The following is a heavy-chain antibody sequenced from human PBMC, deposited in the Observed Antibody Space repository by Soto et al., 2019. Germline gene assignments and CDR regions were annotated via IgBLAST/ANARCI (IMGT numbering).Heavy chain of an antibody. CDR1: GGSISSGGYY. CDR3: AASCVGCGGFNYYGMDV. J-gene: IGHJ6*02. V-gene: IGHV4-31*03. Sequence: QVQLQESGPGLVKPSQTLSLTCTVSGGSISSGGYYWSWIRQHPGKGLEWIGYIYYSGSTYYNPSLKSRVTISVNRSKNHFSLKLSSVTAADTAVYYCAASCVGCGGFNYYGMDVRGQGTTVTLSS. CDR2: IYYSGST. D-gene: IGHD2-21*01.